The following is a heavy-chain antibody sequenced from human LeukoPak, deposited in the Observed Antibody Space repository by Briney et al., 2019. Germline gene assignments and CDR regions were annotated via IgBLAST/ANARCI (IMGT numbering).Heavy chain of an antibody. D-gene: IGHD3-16*01. CDR1: GFIVNSNY. J-gene: IGHJ4*02. CDR2: IYSGGST. V-gene: IGHV3-53*01. CDR3: ARIGGGYYFDY. Sequence: PGGSLRLSCAASGFIVNSNYMSWVRQAPGKGLEWVSVIYSGGSTDYADSVKGRFTISRDNSKNTLYLQMNSLKAEDTAVYYCARIGGGYYFDYWGQGTLVTVSS.